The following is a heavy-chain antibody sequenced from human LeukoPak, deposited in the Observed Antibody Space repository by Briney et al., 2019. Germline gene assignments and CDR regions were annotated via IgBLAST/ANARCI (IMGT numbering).Heavy chain of an antibody. CDR3: AKPYPTLTTSAVMDN. J-gene: IGHJ4*02. V-gene: IGHV3-30*18. CDR2: ISYDGNSQ. Sequence: PGGSLTLSCAASGFTFSNYAIHWVRQAPGRGLEWVAAISYDGNSQHYGAPVKGRFTISRDNSKNTVYLQINTLRTDDAAIYYCAKPYPTLTTSAVMDNWGQGTLVTVSS. CDR1: GFTFSNYA. D-gene: IGHD1-1*01.